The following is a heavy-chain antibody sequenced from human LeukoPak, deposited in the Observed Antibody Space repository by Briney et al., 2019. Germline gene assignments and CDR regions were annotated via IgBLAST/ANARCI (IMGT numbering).Heavy chain of an antibody. D-gene: IGHD3-10*01. CDR1: GFTFSNAW. J-gene: IGHJ4*02. V-gene: IGHV3-15*01. Sequence: PGGSLRLSCAASGFTFSNAWMSWVRQAPGKGLEWVGRIKSKTDGGTTDYAAAVKGRFTISRDDSKNTLYLQMNSLKPEDTAVYYCTTGPNYGGGEFDYWGQGTLVTVSS. CDR3: TTGPNYGGGEFDY. CDR2: IKSKTDGGTT.